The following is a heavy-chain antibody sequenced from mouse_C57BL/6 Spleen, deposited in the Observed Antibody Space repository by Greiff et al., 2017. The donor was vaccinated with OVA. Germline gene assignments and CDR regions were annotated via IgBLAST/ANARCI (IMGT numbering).Heavy chain of an antibody. Sequence: QVQLKQPGAELVKPGASVKVSCKASGYTFTSYWMHWVKQRPGQGLEWIGRINPSDSDTNYNQKFKGKATLTVDKSSSSTYMQLSSLTSEDSAVYYCAIESGLDYWGQGTTLTVSS. V-gene: IGHV1-74*01. CDR2: INPSDSDT. CDR1: GYTFTSYW. CDR3: AIESGLDY. J-gene: IGHJ2*01.